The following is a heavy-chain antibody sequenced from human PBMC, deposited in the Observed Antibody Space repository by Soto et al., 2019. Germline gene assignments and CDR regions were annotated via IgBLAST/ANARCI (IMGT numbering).Heavy chain of an antibody. Sequence: QVQLVESGGGVVQPGRSLRHSCAASGFTFSSYGMHWVRQAPGKGLEWVAVIWYDGSNKYYADSVKGRFTISRDNSKNTLYLQMNSLRAEDTAVYYCARVPGYSSGWYWYFDLWGRGTLVTVSS. CDR3: ARVPGYSSGWYWYFDL. V-gene: IGHV3-33*01. CDR2: IWYDGSNK. CDR1: GFTFSSYG. D-gene: IGHD6-19*01. J-gene: IGHJ2*01.